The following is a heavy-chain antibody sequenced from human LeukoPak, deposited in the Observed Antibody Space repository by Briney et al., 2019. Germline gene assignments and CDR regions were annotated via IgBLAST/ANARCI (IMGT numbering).Heavy chain of an antibody. CDR3: AYYDSSGYHDY. D-gene: IGHD3-22*01. J-gene: IGHJ4*02. V-gene: IGHV1-69*05. Sequence: AVKVSCKASGGTFSSYAMCWVRQAPGQGREWMGGIIPIFGTANYAQKFQGRVKITTDESTSTAYMELRSLRSEDTAVYYCAYYDSSGYHDYWGQGTLVTVSS. CDR2: IIPIFGTA. CDR1: GGTFSSYA.